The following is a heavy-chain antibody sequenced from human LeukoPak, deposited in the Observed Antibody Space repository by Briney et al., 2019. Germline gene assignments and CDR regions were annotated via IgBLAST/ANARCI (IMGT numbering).Heavy chain of an antibody. Sequence: GGSLRLSCAASGFAFSSYAMSWVRQAPGKGLEWVSAISGSGGSTYYADSVKGRFTISRDNSKNTLYLQMNSLRAEDTAVYYCAKEETIVGATLPDYWGQGTLVTVSS. D-gene: IGHD1-26*01. CDR3: AKEETIVGATLPDY. V-gene: IGHV3-23*01. CDR2: ISGSGGST. J-gene: IGHJ4*02. CDR1: GFAFSSYA.